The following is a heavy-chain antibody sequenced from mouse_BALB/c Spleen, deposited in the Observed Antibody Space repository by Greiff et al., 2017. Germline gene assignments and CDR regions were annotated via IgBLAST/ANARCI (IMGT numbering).Heavy chain of an antibody. CDR2: ISDGGSYT. V-gene: IGHV5-4*02. D-gene: IGHD2-4*01. CDR3: ARGLRRGYAMDY. Sequence: DVMLVESGGGLVKPGGSLKLSCAASGFTFSDYYMYWVRQTPEKRLEWVATISDGGSYTYYPDSVKGRFTISRDNAKNNLYLQMSSLKSEDTAMYYCARGLRRGYAMDYWGQGTSVTVSS. J-gene: IGHJ4*01. CDR1: GFTFSDYY.